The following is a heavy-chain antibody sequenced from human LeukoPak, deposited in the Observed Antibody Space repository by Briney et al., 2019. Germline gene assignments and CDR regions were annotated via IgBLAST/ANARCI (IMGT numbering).Heavy chain of an antibody. Sequence: SETLSLTCTVSGGSISSYYWSWIRQPPGKGLEWIGYIYTSGSTNYNPSLKSRVTISVDTSKNQFSLKLSSVTAADTAVYYCARLGGSSWYFNAFDIWGQGTMVTVSS. D-gene: IGHD6-13*01. CDR3: ARLGGSSWYFNAFDI. CDR1: GGSISSYY. J-gene: IGHJ3*02. CDR2: IYTSGST. V-gene: IGHV4-4*09.